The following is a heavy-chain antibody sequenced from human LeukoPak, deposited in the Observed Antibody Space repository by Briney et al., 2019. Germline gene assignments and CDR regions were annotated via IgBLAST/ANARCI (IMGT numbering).Heavy chain of an antibody. V-gene: IGHV1-69*04. D-gene: IGHD2-15*01. CDR1: GGTFSSYA. CDR3: APESDRILYY. CDR2: IIPILGIA. J-gene: IGHJ4*02. Sequence: GSSVKVSCKASGGTFSSYAISSVRQAPGQGLEWMGRIIPILGIANYAQKFQGRVTITADKSTSTAYMELSSLRSEDTAVYYCAPESDRILYYWGQGTLVTVSS.